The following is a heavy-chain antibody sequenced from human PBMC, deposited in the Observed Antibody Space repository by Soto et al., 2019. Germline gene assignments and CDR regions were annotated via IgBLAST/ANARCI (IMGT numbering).Heavy chain of an antibody. Sequence: EVQLLELGGCLVQPGGSLRLSCAASGFTFISYGMTWARQAPGKGLLLVSAISGSGGSTYYADSVKGPFPISRDSPKNTLYLQTNSLRAEATAVYYCAKVAQWQSAEYFHHWGQGTLVTVSS. CDR2: ISGSGGST. J-gene: IGHJ1*01. CDR1: GFTFISYG. CDR3: AKVAQWQSAEYFHH. V-gene: IGHV3-23*01. D-gene: IGHD6-19*01.